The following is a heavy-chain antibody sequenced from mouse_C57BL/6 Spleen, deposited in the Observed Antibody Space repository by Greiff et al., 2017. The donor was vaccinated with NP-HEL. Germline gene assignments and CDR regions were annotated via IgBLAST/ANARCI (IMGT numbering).Heavy chain of an antibody. D-gene: IGHD2-3*01. Sequence: QVQLKQSGAELVRPGASVTLSCKASGYTFTDYEMHWVKQTPVHGLEWIGAIDPETGGTAYNQKFKGKAILTADKSSSTAYMELRSLTSEDSAVYYCTRVYDAMDYWGQGTSVTVSS. CDR2: IDPETGGT. CDR1: GYTFTDYE. V-gene: IGHV1-15*01. CDR3: TRVYDAMDY. J-gene: IGHJ4*01.